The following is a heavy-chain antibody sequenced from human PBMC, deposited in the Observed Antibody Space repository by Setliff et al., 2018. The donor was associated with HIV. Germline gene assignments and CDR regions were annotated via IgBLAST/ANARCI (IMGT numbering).Heavy chain of an antibody. V-gene: IGHV2-5*02. CDR2: IYWDDDK. Sequence: SAPTLLNNTQTLPLTCTFSGFSLSATSMGVGWVRQPPGKALEWLALIYWDDDKRYSPSLESRLTITKDTSKNQVVLTMTNMDSVDTATYYCTHRRRDAFIPYWGQGTRVTVSS. J-gene: IGHJ4*02. CDR3: THRRRDAFIPY. D-gene: IGHD2-21*01. CDR1: GFSLSATSMG.